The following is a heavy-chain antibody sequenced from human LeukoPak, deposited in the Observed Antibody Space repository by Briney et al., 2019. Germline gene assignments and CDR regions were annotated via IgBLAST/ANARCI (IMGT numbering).Heavy chain of an antibody. J-gene: IGHJ4*02. CDR1: GYSFTSYW. CDR3: ARTGDKWEYYLDY. Sequence: GESLRISCKGSGYSFTSYWIGWVRQMPGKGLEWMGIIYPGDSDTRYSPSFQGQVIISADKSISTAYLQWSSLKASDTAMYYCARTGDKWEYYLDYWGQGTLVTVSS. D-gene: IGHD1-14*01. V-gene: IGHV5-51*01. CDR2: IYPGDSDT.